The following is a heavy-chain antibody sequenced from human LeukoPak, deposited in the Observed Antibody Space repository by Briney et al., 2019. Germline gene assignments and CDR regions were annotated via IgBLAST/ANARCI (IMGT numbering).Heavy chain of an antibody. V-gene: IGHV3-23*01. Sequence: GGSLRLSCAASGVTFSSYAMSWVRQAPGKGLEWVSAMSGSGGSTYYADSVKGRFTISRDNSKNTLYLQMNSLRAEDTAVYYCAADIAEAGSADAFDIWGQGTMVTVYS. D-gene: IGHD6-19*01. CDR1: GVTFSSYA. CDR3: AADIAEAGSADAFDI. J-gene: IGHJ3*02. CDR2: MSGSGGST.